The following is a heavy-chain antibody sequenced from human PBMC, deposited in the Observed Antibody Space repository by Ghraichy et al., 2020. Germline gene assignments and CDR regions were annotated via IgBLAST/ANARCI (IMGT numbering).Heavy chain of an antibody. D-gene: IGHD5-12*01. CDR1: GFTVSSNY. CDR3: ARGKGRGYSGYVPAGGLDV. V-gene: IGHV3-53*01. Sequence: GSLRLSCAASGFTVSSNYMSWVRQAPGKGLEWVSVIYSGGSTYYADSVKGRFTISRDNSKNTLYLQMNSLRAEDTAVYYCARGKGRGYSGYVPAGGLDVWGQGTTVTVSS. J-gene: IGHJ6*02. CDR2: IYSGGST.